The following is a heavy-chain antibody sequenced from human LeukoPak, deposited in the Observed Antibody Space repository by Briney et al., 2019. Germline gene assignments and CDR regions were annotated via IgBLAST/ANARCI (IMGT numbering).Heavy chain of an antibody. D-gene: IGHD1-1*01. V-gene: IGHV3-23*01. J-gene: IGHJ4*02. CDR3: AKVGVHPRFDY. CDR1: GFTFSSYD. Sequence: GGSLTLSCAASGFTFSSYDMSWVRQAPGKGLEWVSAISGSGGSTYYADSVKGRFTISRDNSKNTLYLHMNSLRAEDTAVYYCAKVGVHPRFDYWGQGTLVPVSS. CDR2: ISGSGGST.